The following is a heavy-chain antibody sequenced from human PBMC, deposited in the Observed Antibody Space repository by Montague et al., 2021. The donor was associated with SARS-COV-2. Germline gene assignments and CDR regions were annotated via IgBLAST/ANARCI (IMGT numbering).Heavy chain of an antibody. CDR1: GTSFSGYY. J-gene: IGHJ6*03. CDR3: ARLRDGVVPSPILGVGPYYSYYYLDV. CDR2: INHGGST. V-gene: IGHV4-34*01. D-gene: IGHD3-10*01. Sequence: SETLSLTCAVHGTSFSGYYWNWIRQSPGEGLEWIGEINHGGSTKYSPSLKSRLTISADTSKNQFSLKLTSVAAADTAVYYCARLRDGVVPSPILGVGPYYSYYYLDVGGEGPRSPSP.